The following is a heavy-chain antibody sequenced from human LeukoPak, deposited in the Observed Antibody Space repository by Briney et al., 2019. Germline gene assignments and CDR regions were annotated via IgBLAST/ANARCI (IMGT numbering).Heavy chain of an antibody. Sequence: PSQTLSLTCTVSGGPINSGNFYWTWIRQPAGKGLEWIGHIYTSGTTYYSPSLRSRATISLDTSKNQFSLKLTSVTAADTAIYSCAREVDYGDLYFYYYMDVWGNGAMVTVSS. D-gene: IGHD4-17*01. V-gene: IGHV4-61*09. CDR3: AREVDYGDLYFYYYMDV. J-gene: IGHJ6*03. CDR2: IYTSGTT. CDR1: GGPINSGNFY.